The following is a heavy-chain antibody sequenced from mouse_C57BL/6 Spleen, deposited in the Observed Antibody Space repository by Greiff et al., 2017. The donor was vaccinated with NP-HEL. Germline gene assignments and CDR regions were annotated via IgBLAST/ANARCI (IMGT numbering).Heavy chain of an antibody. CDR2: ISDGGSYT. CDR1: GFTFSSYA. V-gene: IGHV5-4*03. CDR3: ARGVYYSNFYAMDY. J-gene: IGHJ4*01. Sequence: EVKLVESGGGLVKPGGSLKLSCAASGFTFSSYAMSWVRQTPEKRLEWVATISDGGSYTYYPDNVKGRFTISRDNAKNNLYLQMSHLKSEDTAMYYCARGVYYSNFYAMDYWGQGTSVTVSS. D-gene: IGHD2-5*01.